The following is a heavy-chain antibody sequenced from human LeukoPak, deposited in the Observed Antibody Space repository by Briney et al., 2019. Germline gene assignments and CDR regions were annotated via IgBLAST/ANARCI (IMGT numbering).Heavy chain of an antibody. J-gene: IGHJ4*02. CDR1: GYIFTGYY. CDR2: INPNSGGT. Sequence: ASVKVSCKASGYIFTGYYMHWVRQAPGQGLEWMGWINPNSGGTNYAQKVQGRVTMTRDTSISTAYMELSRLRSDDTAVYYCARWEESSDWGQGTLVTVSS. CDR3: ARWEESSD. D-gene: IGHD1-26*01. V-gene: IGHV1-2*02.